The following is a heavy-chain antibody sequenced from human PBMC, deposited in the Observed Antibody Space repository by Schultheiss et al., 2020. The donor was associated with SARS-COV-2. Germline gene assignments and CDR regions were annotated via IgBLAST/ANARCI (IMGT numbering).Heavy chain of an antibody. CDR1: GYTFSNYW. V-gene: IGHV5-51*01. CDR3: ARHADYCSNGVCYNWFDP. D-gene: IGHD2-8*01. CDR2: IYPGDSDT. J-gene: IGHJ5*02. Sequence: GESLKISCRASGYTFSNYWIGWVRQMPGEGLEWMGVIYPGDSDTRYSPSFQGQVTISADKSTSTAYLHWSRLKASDTAMYYCARHADYCSNGVCYNWFDPWGPGTLVTVSS.